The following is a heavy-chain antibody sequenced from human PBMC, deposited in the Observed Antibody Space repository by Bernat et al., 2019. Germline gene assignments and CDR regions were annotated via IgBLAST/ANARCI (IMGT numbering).Heavy chain of an antibody. V-gene: IGHV1-69*02. CDR1: GGTFSSYT. Sequence: QVQLVQSGAEVKKPGSSVKVSCKASGGTFSSYTISWVRQAPGQGLEWMGRIIPILGIANYAQKFQGRVTITADKSTSTAYMELSSLRSEDTAVYYCARGPLDIVVVPAATYWYFDLWGSGTLVTVSS. CDR2: IIPILGIA. D-gene: IGHD2-2*01. J-gene: IGHJ2*01. CDR3: ARGPLDIVVVPAATYWYFDL.